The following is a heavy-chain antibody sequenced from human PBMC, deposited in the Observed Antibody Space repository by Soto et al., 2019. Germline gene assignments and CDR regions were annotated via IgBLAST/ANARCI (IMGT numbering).Heavy chain of an antibody. CDR3: ARRAGYCSSTSCYTDYYYYYGMDV. CDR2: ILPTFGTA. J-gene: IGHJ6*02. CDR1: GGTFSSYA. Sequence: ASVKVSCKASGGTFSSYAISLVRQAHGQGLEWMGGILPTFGTANHAQKFQGRATITADKSISTAHLHWSSLKASDTAMYYCARRAGYCSSTSCYTDYYYYYGMDVWGQGTTVTVSS. V-gene: IGHV1-69*06. D-gene: IGHD2-2*02.